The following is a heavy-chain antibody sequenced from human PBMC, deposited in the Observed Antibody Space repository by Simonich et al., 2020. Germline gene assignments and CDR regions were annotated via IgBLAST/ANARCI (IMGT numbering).Heavy chain of an antibody. Sequence: EVQLVESGGGLVKPGGSLRLSCAASGFTFSSYGMNWVRQAPGKGLEWVSAISSSSSYIYYADSVKGRFTISRDNAKNSLYLQMNSLRAEDTAVYYCARDVDTAMVFDYWGQGTLVTVSS. CDR1: GFTFSSYG. J-gene: IGHJ4*02. D-gene: IGHD5-18*01. CDR3: ARDVDTAMVFDY. V-gene: IGHV3-21*01. CDR2: ISSSSSYI.